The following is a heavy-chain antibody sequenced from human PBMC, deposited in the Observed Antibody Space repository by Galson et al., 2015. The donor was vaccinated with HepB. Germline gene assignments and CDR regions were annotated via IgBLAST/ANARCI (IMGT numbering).Heavy chain of an antibody. Sequence: SVKVSCKASGYTFTSYGISWVRQAPGQGLEWMGWISAYNGNTNYAQKLQGRVTMTTDTSTSTAYMELRSLRSDDTAVYYCARGSGHYDFWSGYPRDYYYYGMDVWGQGTTVTVSS. CDR2: ISAYNGNT. J-gene: IGHJ6*02. CDR3: ARGSGHYDFWSGYPRDYYYYGMDV. D-gene: IGHD3-3*01. V-gene: IGHV1-18*04. CDR1: GYTFTSYG.